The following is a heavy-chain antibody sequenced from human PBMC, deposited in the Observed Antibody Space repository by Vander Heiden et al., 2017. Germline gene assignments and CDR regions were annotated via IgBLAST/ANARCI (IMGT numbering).Heavy chain of an antibody. CDR3: AKVAYSHGYAHGMDV. J-gene: IGHJ6*02. CDR1: GFSFDDYA. CDR2: ISWNSTTI. D-gene: IGHD5-18*01. V-gene: IGHV3-9*01. Sequence: EVQLVESGGGWVRPGRSVRLSCAASGFSFDDYAMHWVRQAPGKGLEWLSGISWNSTTIAYADSVKGRFTVSRDNAKNSLYLQMNSLRAEDTALYYCAKVAYSHGYAHGMDVWGQGTTVTVSS.